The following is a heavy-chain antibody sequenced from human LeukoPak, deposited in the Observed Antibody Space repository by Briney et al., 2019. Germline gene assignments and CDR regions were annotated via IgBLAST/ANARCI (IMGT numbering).Heavy chain of an antibody. J-gene: IGHJ6*03. Sequence: SQTLSLTCTVSGGSISSDNYYWSWIRQPAGKGLEWIGRIYSSGSTNYNPSLKSRVTMSVDTSKNQFSLKLSSVTAADTAVYYCARGHRTPLSGSYAIYYYYYMDVWGKGTTVTISS. CDR1: GGSISSDNYY. D-gene: IGHD1-26*01. CDR3: ARGHRTPLSGSYAIYYYYYMDV. CDR2: IYSSGST. V-gene: IGHV4-61*02.